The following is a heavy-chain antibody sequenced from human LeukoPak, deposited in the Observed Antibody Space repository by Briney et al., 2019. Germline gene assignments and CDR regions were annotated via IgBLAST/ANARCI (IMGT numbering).Heavy chain of an antibody. Sequence: GGSLRLSCAASGFTFSSYWMSWVRQAPGKGLEWVANIKQDGSEKYYVDSVKGRFTISRDNAKNSLYLQMNSLRAEDTAVYYCASMTTVTTSRINYYYYYGMDVWGQGTTVTVSS. CDR3: ASMTTVTTSRINYYYYYGMDV. D-gene: IGHD4-17*01. CDR2: IKQDGSEK. J-gene: IGHJ6*02. CDR1: GFTFSSYW. V-gene: IGHV3-7*01.